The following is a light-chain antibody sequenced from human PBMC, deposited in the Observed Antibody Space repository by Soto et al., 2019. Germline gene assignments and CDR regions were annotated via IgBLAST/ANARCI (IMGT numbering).Light chain of an antibody. CDR2: DAS. V-gene: IGKV3-11*01. Sequence: EIVLTQSPATLSLSPGEGAALSCRASQSVSSYLAWYDQKPGQAPRLLIYDASNRATGIPARFSGSGSGTDFTLTISSLEPEDFAVYYCQQRSNWPGFTFGPGTKVDIK. CDR1: QSVSSY. J-gene: IGKJ3*01. CDR3: QQRSNWPGFT.